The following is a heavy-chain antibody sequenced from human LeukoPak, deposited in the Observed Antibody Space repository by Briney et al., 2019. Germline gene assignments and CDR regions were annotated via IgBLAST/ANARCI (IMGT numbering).Heavy chain of an antibody. CDR2: ISSSSSYI. V-gene: IGHV3-21*01. CDR1: GFTFSSYS. Sequence: GGSLRLSCAASGFTFSSYSMNWVRQAPGKGLEWVSSISSSSSYIYYADSVKGRFTISRDNAKNSLYLQMNSLRAEDTAVYYCASVGPQDAFDIWGQGTMVTVSS. CDR3: ASVGPQDAFDI. J-gene: IGHJ3*02.